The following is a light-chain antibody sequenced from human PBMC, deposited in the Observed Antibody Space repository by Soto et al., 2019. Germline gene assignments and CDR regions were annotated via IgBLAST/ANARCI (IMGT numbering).Light chain of an antibody. CDR1: QSVRSNY. Sequence: EIVLTQSPGTLTLSPGERATLSCRASQSVRSNYLAWYQQGPGQAPRLLIFAASSRATGIPDRFSGSGSGTDFTLTISRLDPEDFAVYYCQQYSTSPWTFGQGTKVDIK. CDR2: AAS. CDR3: QQYSTSPWT. J-gene: IGKJ1*01. V-gene: IGKV3-20*01.